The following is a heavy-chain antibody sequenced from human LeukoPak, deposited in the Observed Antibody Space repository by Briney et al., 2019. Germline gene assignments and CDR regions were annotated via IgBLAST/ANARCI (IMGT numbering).Heavy chain of an antibody. J-gene: IGHJ3*02. CDR2: INPNSGDT. D-gene: IGHD3-22*01. CDR1: GYTFTGYY. V-gene: IGHV1-8*03. Sequence: ASVKVSCKASGYTFTGYYMHWVRQAPGQGLEWMGWINPNSGDTGYAQKFQGRVTITRNTSISTAYMELSSLRSEDTAVYYCARGRRTRTYYYDSSGYYDDAFDIWGQGTMVTVSS. CDR3: ARGRRTRTYYYDSSGYYDDAFDI.